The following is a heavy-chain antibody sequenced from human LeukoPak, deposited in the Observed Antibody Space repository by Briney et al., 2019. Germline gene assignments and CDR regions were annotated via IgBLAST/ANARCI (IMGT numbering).Heavy chain of an antibody. J-gene: IGHJ4*02. V-gene: IGHV4-34*01. CDR2: INHSGST. CDR3: ERERVNYDYVWGSYRSYYFDY. Sequence: PSETLSLTCAVYGGSFSGYYWSWIRQPPGKGLEWIGEINHSGSTNYNPSLKSRVTISVDTSKNQFSLKLSSVTAADTAVYYCERERVNYDYVWGSYRSYYFDYWGQGTLVTVSS. CDR1: GGSFSGYY. D-gene: IGHD3-16*02.